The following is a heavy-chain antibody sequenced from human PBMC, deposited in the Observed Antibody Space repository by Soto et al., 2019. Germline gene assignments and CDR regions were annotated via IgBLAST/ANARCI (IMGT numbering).Heavy chain of an antibody. J-gene: IGHJ4*02. D-gene: IGHD2-21*01. CDR2: IIPIFGTA. CDR3: AREEIYGDCFDY. V-gene: IGHV1-69*13. Sequence: SVKVSCKASGGTFSSYAISWVRQAPGQGLEWMGGIIPIFGTANYAQKFQGRVTITADESTSTAYMELSSLRSEDTAVYYCAREEIYGDCFDYWGQGTLVTVSS. CDR1: GGTFSSYA.